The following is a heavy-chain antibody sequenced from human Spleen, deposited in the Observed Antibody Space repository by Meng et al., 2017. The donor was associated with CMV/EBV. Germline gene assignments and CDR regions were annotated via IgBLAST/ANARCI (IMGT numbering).Heavy chain of an antibody. CDR2: ISSSSSTI. J-gene: IGHJ3*02. CDR1: GFTFSSYS. D-gene: IGHD3-16*01. Sequence: GESLKISCAASGFTFSSYSMNWVRQAPGKGLEWVSYISSSSSTIYYADSVKGRFTISRDNAKNSLYLQMNSLRAEDTALYYCARNGRLSFDIWGQGTMVTVSS. V-gene: IGHV3-48*04. CDR3: ARNGRLSFDI.